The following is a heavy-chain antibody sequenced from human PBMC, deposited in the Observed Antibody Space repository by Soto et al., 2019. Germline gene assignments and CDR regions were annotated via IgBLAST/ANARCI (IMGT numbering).Heavy chain of an antibody. CDR3: ARTPWDTLVKSAEFAL. V-gene: IGHV4-31*03. D-gene: IGHD2-2*01. Sequence: QVQLQESGPGLVKPSQTLSLTCTVSGGSISSGGYYWSWIRQHPEKGLEWIGYIYHSVSTHYNRSLRSRVTISVDTFKNQFCLELMCVTAADTAGYYCARTPWDTLVKSAEFALWGQGALVTVSS. CDR1: GGSISSGGYY. CDR2: IYHSVST. J-gene: IGHJ4*02.